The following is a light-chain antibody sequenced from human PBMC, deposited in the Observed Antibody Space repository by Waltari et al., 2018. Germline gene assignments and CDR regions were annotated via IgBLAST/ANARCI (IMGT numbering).Light chain of an antibody. CDR1: QSVGKF. CDR3: QQRSDWPPSIT. V-gene: IGKV3-11*01. J-gene: IGKJ5*01. CDR2: DAS. Sequence: EVVLTQSPVTLSLSPGGRATLSCRASQSVGKFLAWYQKKPGQAPRLLIYDASNRATGIPVTFSGSGSGTDFTLTISSVQPEDFALYFCQQRSDWPPSITFGQGTRLEI.